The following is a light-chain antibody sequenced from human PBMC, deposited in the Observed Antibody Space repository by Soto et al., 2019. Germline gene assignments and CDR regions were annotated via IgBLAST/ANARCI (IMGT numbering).Light chain of an antibody. Sequence: EIELTQSSGNLCLCPGEGGNLXCRANQSVSSSHLAWYQQKPGKGPRLLXXDASSRATGIQARLSGSGSGKDFTLNISRLEPEDFAVYYCKQYGSSLTWTFGQGTKVEI. CDR1: QSVSSSH. J-gene: IGKJ1*01. CDR3: KQYGSSLTWT. CDR2: DAS. V-gene: IGKV3-20*01.